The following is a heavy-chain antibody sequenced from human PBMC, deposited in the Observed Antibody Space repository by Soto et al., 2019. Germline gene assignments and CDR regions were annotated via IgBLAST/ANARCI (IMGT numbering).Heavy chain of an antibody. CDR2: ISAYNGNT. CDR3: ARDMITFGGVADAFDI. J-gene: IGHJ3*02. V-gene: IGHV1-18*01. D-gene: IGHD3-16*01. CDR1: GYTFTSYG. Sequence: QVQLVQSGAEVKKSGASVKVSCKASGYTFTSYGISWVRQAPGQGLEWMGWISAYNGNTNYAQKLQGRVTMTTDTSTSTAYIELRSLRSDDTAVYYCARDMITFGGVADAFDIWGQGTMVTVSS.